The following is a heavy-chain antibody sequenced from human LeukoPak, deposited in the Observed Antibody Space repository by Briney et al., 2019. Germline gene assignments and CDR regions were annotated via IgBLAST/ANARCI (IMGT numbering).Heavy chain of an antibody. CDR3: AKGTDILTGYSDY. Sequence: GGSLRLSCAASGFTFSTYGMSWVRQAPGKGLEWVSVITGSGGSTYYADSVKGRFTISRDNSKKTLYLQMDSLRAEDTAEYYCAKGTDILTGYSDYWGQGTLVTVSS. CDR1: GFTFSTYG. CDR2: ITGSGGST. J-gene: IGHJ4*02. D-gene: IGHD3-9*01. V-gene: IGHV3-23*01.